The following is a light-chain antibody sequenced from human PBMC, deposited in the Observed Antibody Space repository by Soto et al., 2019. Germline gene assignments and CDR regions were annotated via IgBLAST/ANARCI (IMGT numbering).Light chain of an antibody. J-gene: IGLJ1*01. CDR2: DDN. CDR1: SSNIGGNS. V-gene: IGLV1-51*01. CDR3: GSWDSSLSAYV. Sequence: HSFLTQPPSVSAAPGQKVTMSCSGSSSNIGGNSVSWYQQLPGTAPKLLIYDDNKRPSGIPDRFSGSKSGTSATLGITGFQTGDEADYYCGSWDSSLSAYVFGTGTKVTVL.